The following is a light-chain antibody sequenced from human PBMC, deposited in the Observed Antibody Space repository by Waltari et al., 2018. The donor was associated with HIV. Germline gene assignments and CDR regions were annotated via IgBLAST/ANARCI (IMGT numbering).Light chain of an antibody. CDR1: QSISSW. V-gene: IGKV1-5*03. CDR3: QQYETYSRT. J-gene: IGKJ2*01. CDR2: RAS. Sequence: DIQMTQSPSTLSASVGDRVTITCRASQSISSWLAWYQQKPGRAPKLLIYRASTLQTGVPSRFSGSGSGTEFTLTISSLQPDDFATYYCQQYETYSRTFGQGTKLDIK.